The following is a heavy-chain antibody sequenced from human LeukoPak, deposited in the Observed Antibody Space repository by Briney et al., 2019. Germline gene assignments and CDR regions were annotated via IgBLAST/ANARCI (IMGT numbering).Heavy chain of an antibody. CDR1: GFTVSSNY. CDR2: IYSGGST. Sequence: GGSLRLSCAASGFTVSSNYVSWVREAPGKGLGWVSVIYSGGSTYYADSVKGRFTISRDNSKNTLYLQMNSLRAEDTAVYYCARGLVPAAIRVHGMDVWGQGTTVTVSS. CDR3: ARGLVPAAIRVHGMDV. D-gene: IGHD2-2*01. J-gene: IGHJ6*02. V-gene: IGHV3-66*01.